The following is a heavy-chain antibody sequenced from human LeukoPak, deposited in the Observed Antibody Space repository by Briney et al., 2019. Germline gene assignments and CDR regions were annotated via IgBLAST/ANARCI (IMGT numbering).Heavy chain of an antibody. J-gene: IGHJ4*02. D-gene: IGHD3-10*01. CDR1: GFTFSTYA. Sequence: GGSLRLSCTAFGFTFSTYAMHWVRQAPGKGLEWVALISYDGSNKHYAEFVKGRFTISRDNSKNTLYLQMNSLRPEDTAVYYCARIGDPLGSCYFTELDYWGQGTLVTVSS. CDR3: ARIGDPLGSCYFTELDY. CDR2: ISYDGSNK. V-gene: IGHV3-30-3*01.